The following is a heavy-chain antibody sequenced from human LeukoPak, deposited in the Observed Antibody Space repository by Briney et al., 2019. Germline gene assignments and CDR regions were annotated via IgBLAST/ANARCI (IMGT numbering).Heavy chain of an antibody. D-gene: IGHD5-18*01. Sequence: PGGSLRLSCAASGFTFSRFWMHWVRQPPGKGLVWVSRIDTDGSTTTYADSVKGRFTISRDNAKNTVYLQINSLRAEDTAVYYCTRVRGYSYGYGDYWGQGTLVTASS. CDR3: TRVRGYSYGYGDY. J-gene: IGHJ4*02. CDR2: IDTDGSTT. CDR1: GFTFSRFW. V-gene: IGHV3-74*01.